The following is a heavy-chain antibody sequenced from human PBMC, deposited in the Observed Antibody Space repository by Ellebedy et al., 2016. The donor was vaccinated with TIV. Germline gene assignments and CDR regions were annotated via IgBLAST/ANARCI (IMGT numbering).Heavy chain of an antibody. J-gene: IGHJ3*02. Sequence: PGGSLRLSCSASGFTLGSFAMYWVRKAHGKRMEYVSGISSNGRRQYYADSGKDRFTVSRDNSKSTLYIQMSRVRNEETAVYYCVKGRRIVLFITTRNSLVNDAFDIWGQGTMVTVSS. CDR1: GFTLGSFA. V-gene: IGHV3-64*05. CDR3: VKGRRIVLFITTRNSLVNDAFDI. D-gene: IGHD3-22*01. CDR2: ISSNGRRQ.